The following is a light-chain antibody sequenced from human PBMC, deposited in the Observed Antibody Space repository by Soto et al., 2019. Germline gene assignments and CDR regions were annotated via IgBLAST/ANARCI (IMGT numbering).Light chain of an antibody. Sequence: QSALTQPPSASGSPGQSVTISCTGTSSDVGGYDYVSWYQQRPGKAPKLLIHEVTKRPSGVPDRFSGSKSGNTASLTVSGLQAEDEADYYCSSYVGRTLYVFGTGTKVTVL. CDR1: SSDVGGYDY. CDR3: SSYVGRTLYV. CDR2: EVT. V-gene: IGLV2-8*01. J-gene: IGLJ1*01.